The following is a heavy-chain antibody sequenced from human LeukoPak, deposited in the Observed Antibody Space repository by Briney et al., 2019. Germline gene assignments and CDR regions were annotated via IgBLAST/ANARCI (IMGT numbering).Heavy chain of an antibody. Sequence: GSLRLSCAASGFTFSSYWMSWVRQAPGKGLEWVANIKQDGSEKYYVDSVKGRFTISRDNAKNSLYLQMNSLRAEDTAVYYCARDTYSSGWYQPGGFDYWGQGTLVTVSS. J-gene: IGHJ4*02. CDR2: IKQDGSEK. D-gene: IGHD6-19*01. CDR1: GFTFSSYW. CDR3: ARDTYSSGWYQPGGFDY. V-gene: IGHV3-7*01.